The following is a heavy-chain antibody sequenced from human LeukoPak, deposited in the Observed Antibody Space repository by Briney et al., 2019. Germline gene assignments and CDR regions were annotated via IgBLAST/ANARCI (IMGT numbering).Heavy chain of an antibody. J-gene: IGHJ4*02. D-gene: IGHD4-11*01. CDR3: ERDFPYSIPFDY. CDR1: GFTFSSYW. Sequence: PGGSLRLSCAASGFTFSSYWMSWVRQAPGKGLEWVANIKEDGSEKYYVDSVKGRFTISRDNAKNSLYLQMNSLRAEDTAVYYFERDFPYSIPFDYWGQGTLVTVAS. CDR2: IKEDGSEK. V-gene: IGHV3-7*01.